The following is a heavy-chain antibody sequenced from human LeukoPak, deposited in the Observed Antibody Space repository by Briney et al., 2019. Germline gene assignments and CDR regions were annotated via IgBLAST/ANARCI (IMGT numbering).Heavy chain of an antibody. Sequence: PSETLSLTCTVSGGSISSYYWSRIRQPAGEGLEWIGRIYPSGSTNYNPSLKRRVTMSVDTSKNQFSLRLSSVTAADTAVYFCAREIQIAAAEMFDPWGQGTLVTISS. CDR2: IYPSGST. J-gene: IGHJ5*02. CDR3: AREIQIAAAEMFDP. V-gene: IGHV4-4*07. CDR1: GGSISSYY. D-gene: IGHD6-13*01.